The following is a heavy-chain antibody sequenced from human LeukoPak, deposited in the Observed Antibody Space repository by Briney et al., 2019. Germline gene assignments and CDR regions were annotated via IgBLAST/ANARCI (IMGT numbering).Heavy chain of an antibody. Sequence: ASVKVSCKASGFTFTSSAVQWVRQARGQRLEWIGWISAYNGNTNYAQKLQGRVTMTTDTSTSTAYMELRSLRSDDTAVYYCAREIAVPHTTVDFDFWGQGTLVTVSS. CDR2: ISAYNGNT. V-gene: IGHV1-18*01. CDR1: GFTFTSSA. J-gene: IGHJ4*02. CDR3: AREIAVPHTTVDFDF. D-gene: IGHD4-23*01.